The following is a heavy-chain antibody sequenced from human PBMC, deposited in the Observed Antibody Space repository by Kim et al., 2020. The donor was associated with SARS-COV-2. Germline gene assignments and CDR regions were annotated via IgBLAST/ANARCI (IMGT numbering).Heavy chain of an antibody. Sequence: GGSLRLSCAASGFTFSSYAMSWVRQAPGKGLEWVSAISGSGGSTYYADSVKGRFTISRDNSKNTLYLQMSSLRVEDTAVYYCATTYYDILGPVDYWGQGTLVTVSS. CDR1: GFTFSSYA. V-gene: IGHV3-23*01. CDR2: ISGSGGST. J-gene: IGHJ4*02. D-gene: IGHD3-9*01. CDR3: ATTYYDILGPVDY.